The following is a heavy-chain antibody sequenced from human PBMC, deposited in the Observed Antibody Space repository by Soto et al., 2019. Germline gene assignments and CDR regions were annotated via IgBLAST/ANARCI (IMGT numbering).Heavy chain of an antibody. V-gene: IGHV3-23*01. CDR2: ISGSGGST. CDR3: AKDTVEHIVVVTAIPN. Sequence: GGSLRLSCAASGFTFSSYAMSWVRQAPGKGLEWVSAISGSGGSTYYADSVKGRFTISRDNSKNTLYLQMNSLRAEDTAVYYCAKDTVEHIVVVTAIPNWGQGTLVTVSS. CDR1: GFTFSSYA. D-gene: IGHD2-21*02. J-gene: IGHJ4*02.